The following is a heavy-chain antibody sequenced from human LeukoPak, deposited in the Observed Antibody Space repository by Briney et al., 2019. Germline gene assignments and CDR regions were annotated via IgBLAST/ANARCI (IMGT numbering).Heavy chain of an antibody. CDR2: IFYSGRT. Sequence: SETLSLTCSVYGGSIRSYYWSWIRQPPGKGLEWIGYIFYSGRTNYNPSLRSRLTISVDTSKNQFSLKLSSLTAWDTPLYYCARNTTAYWYFDLWGRGTLVTISS. CDR1: GGSIRSYY. D-gene: IGHD1-1*01. J-gene: IGHJ2*01. V-gene: IGHV4-59*12. CDR3: ARNTTAYWYFDL.